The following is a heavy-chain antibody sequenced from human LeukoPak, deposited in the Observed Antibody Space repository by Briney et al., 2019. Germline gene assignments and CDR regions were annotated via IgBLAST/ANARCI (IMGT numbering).Heavy chain of an antibody. Sequence: GGSLRLSCAASGFTFSSHSMNWVRQAPGKGLEWLSYIDSGSGNIYYRDSVKGRFTISRDNAQDSLYLQMDSLRDEDTAVYYCASVGATTDYWGQGTLVTVSS. CDR1: GFTFSSHS. V-gene: IGHV3-48*02. CDR3: ASVGATTDY. CDR2: IDSGSGNI. J-gene: IGHJ4*02. D-gene: IGHD1-26*01.